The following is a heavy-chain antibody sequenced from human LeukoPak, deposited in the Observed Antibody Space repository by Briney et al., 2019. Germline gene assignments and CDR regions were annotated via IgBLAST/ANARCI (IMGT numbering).Heavy chain of an antibody. Sequence: GGSLRLSCAASGFTFDDYTMHWVRQAPGRGLNWVSLISWDGGSTYFADSVKGRFTISRDNSKNSLYLQMNSLTTEDTALYYCAKDVNDNIAVAGHFDYWGQGTLVTVSS. CDR1: GFTFDDYT. D-gene: IGHD6-19*01. CDR2: ISWDGGST. J-gene: IGHJ4*02. CDR3: AKDVNDNIAVAGHFDY. V-gene: IGHV3-43*01.